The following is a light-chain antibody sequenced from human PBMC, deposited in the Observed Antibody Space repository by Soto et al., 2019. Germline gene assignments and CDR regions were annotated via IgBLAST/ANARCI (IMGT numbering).Light chain of an antibody. J-gene: IGLJ1*01. CDR3: PAWNNSLNCRV. Sequence: QSVLTQPPSASGTTGQRVTISCSGSNRNIGRNTVLWYQQLPGTAPKLLIYYDNLRRSGVPDRISGSKSCTSASLSTRGPQSADDADYSCPAWNNSLNCRVFGTETKVTLL. V-gene: IGLV1-44*01. CDR2: YDN. CDR1: NRNIGRNT.